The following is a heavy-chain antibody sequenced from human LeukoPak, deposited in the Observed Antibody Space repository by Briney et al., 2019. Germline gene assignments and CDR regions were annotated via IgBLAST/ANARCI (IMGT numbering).Heavy chain of an antibody. CDR3: ARDYDYPRYMDV. J-gene: IGHJ6*03. Sequence: GGSLRLSCAASGFTFSSYAMHWVRQAPGKGLEYVSAISSNGGSTYYANSVKGRFTISRDNSKNTLYLQTGSLRAEDMAVYYCARDYDYPRYMDVWGKGTTVTVSS. D-gene: IGHD3-3*01. CDR1: GFTFSSYA. CDR2: ISSNGGST. V-gene: IGHV3-64*01.